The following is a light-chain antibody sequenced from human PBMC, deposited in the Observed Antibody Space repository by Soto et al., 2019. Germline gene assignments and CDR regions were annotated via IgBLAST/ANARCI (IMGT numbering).Light chain of an antibody. Sequence: EIVLPQSPGTLSLSPGERATLSCRASQSVSSSYLAWYQQKPGQAPRLLIYGASSRATGIPDRFSGSGSGTDFTLTISRLEPGDFAVYYCQQYGSAPRTFGQGTKVEIK. CDR2: GAS. V-gene: IGKV3-20*01. J-gene: IGKJ1*01. CDR3: QQYGSAPRT. CDR1: QSVSSSY.